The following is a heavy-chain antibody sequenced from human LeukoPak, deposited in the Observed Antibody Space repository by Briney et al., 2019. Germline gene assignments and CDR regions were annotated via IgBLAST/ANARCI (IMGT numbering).Heavy chain of an antibody. CDR1: GGSISNTNYY. Sequence: SETLSLTCTVSGGSISNTNYYWGWIRQPPGKGLEWIGSISYRGSTYYNPSLKSRVTGSVDTSKNQFSLKLSSVTAADTALYYCATLTTTYFDYWGQGTLVTVSS. CDR3: ATLTTTYFDY. V-gene: IGHV4-39*01. D-gene: IGHD4-11*01. J-gene: IGHJ4*02. CDR2: ISYRGST.